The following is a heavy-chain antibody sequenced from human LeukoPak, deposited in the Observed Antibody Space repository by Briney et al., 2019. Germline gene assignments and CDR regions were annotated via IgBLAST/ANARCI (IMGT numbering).Heavy chain of an antibody. CDR2: IRSKANSYAT. CDR1: GFTFSGSA. V-gene: IGHV3-73*01. CDR3: TRPSPRVVPAATDYYYYGKDV. D-gene: IGHD2-2*01. J-gene: IGHJ6*02. Sequence: PGGSLRLSCAASGFTFSGSAMHWVRQASGKGLEWVGRIRSKANSYATAYAASVKGRFTISRDDSKNTAYLQMNSLKTEDTAVYYCTRPSPRVVPAATDYYYYGKDVWGQGTTVTVSS.